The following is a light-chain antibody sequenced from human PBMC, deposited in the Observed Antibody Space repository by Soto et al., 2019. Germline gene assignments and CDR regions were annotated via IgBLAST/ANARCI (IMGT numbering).Light chain of an antibody. J-gene: IGKJ5*01. V-gene: IGKV3-15*01. Sequence: ETVMTQSPATLSVSPGERATLSCWASQSVNSNLAWYQQKLGQAPRVLIYGASTRATGIPARFSGSGSGTNFTLTISSLEPEDFAVYYCQQRRSWQVTFGQGTRLEI. CDR2: GAS. CDR3: QQRRSWQVT. CDR1: QSVNSN.